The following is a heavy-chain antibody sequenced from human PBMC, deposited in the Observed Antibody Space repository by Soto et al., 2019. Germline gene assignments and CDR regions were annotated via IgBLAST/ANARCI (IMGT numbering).Heavy chain of an antibody. V-gene: IGHV1-18*01. CDR1: GYTFTSYG. Sequence: ASVKVSCKASGYTFTSYGISWVRQAPGQGLEWMGWISAYNGNAYYNPSLQTRVTISLDKSKSQFSLKLNSVTAADSAVYFCARLEGLATISYYFDFWGPGALVTVSS. D-gene: IGHD3-9*01. J-gene: IGHJ4*02. CDR2: ISAYNGNA. CDR3: ARLEGLATISYYFDF.